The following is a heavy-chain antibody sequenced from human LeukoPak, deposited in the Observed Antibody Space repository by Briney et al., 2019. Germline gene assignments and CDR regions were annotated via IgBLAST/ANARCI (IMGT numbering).Heavy chain of an antibody. V-gene: IGHV3-7*03. CDR1: GFTFSSFW. CDR2: IKQDGSEK. J-gene: IGHJ4*02. D-gene: IGHD1-26*01. Sequence: GGSLRLSCAVSGFTFSSFWMHWVRQAPGKGLEWVANIKQDGSEKYYVDSVKGRFTISRDNAKNSLYLQMNSLRAEDTAVYYCARTYSGSYSALYHFEYWGQGTLVTVSS. CDR3: ARTYSGSYSALYHFEY.